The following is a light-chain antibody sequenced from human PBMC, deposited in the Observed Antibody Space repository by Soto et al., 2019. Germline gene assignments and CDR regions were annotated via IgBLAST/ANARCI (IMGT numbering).Light chain of an antibody. Sequence: QSALTQPASVSGSPGQSITISCTGTSSDVGGYKYVSWYQQHPGKAPKLMIYEVSNRPSGVSNRFSGSKSGNTASLTISGLRAEDEADYYCSSYTSSSTYVFGTGTKVTVL. CDR2: EVS. CDR1: SSDVGGYKY. CDR3: SSYTSSSTYV. J-gene: IGLJ1*01. V-gene: IGLV2-14*01.